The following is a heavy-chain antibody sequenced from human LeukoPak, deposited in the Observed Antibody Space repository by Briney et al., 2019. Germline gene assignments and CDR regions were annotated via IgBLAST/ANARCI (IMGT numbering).Heavy chain of an antibody. CDR3: ARGPRDIGAPYSSSGNFQH. D-gene: IGHD6-13*01. CDR2: ICYSGSP. J-gene: IGHJ1*01. CDR1: GGSISSYY. Sequence: SETLSLTCTVSGGSISSYYWSWIRQPPGKGLEWIGYICYSGSPNYNPSLKSRVTISVDTSKNQFSLKLSSVTAADTAVYYCARGPRDIGAPYSSSGNFQHWGQGTLVTVSS. V-gene: IGHV4-59*01.